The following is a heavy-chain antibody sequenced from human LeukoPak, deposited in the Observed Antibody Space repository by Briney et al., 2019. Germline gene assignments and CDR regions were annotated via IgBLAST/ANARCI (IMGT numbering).Heavy chain of an antibody. CDR3: ATSGYYTYYFDY. D-gene: IGHD3-22*01. V-gene: IGHV3-23*01. CDR2: ISGSGGST. CDR1: GFTFSSYA. Sequence: QPGGSLRLSCAASGFTFSSYAMSWVRQAPRKGLEWVSAISGSGGSTYYADSVKGRFTISRANSKNTLYLQMNSLRAEDTAVYYCATSGYYTYYFDYWGQGTLVTVSS. J-gene: IGHJ4*02.